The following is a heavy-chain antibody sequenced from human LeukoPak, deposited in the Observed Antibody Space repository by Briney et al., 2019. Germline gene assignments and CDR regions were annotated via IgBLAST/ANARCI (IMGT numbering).Heavy chain of an antibody. Sequence: GGSLRLSCAASGFTFSNSWMTWVRQAPGKGLEWVANIREDGGEKYYVDSVKGRFTISRDNAKNSLYLQMNSLRAEDTAVYYCARDPDYYFDYWGQGTLVTVSS. J-gene: IGHJ4*02. CDR1: GFTFSNSW. V-gene: IGHV3-7*05. CDR3: ARDPDYYFDY. CDR2: IREDGGEK.